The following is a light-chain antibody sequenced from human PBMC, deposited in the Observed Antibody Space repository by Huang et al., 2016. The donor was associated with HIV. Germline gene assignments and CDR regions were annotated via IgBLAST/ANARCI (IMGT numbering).Light chain of an antibody. CDR3: QQYNVWPYT. Sequence: LLTQSPVTLSLSPGENVTLSCRASQSIANNLAWYQQRPGQAPNLLIYGGSTKIIDIPGRFNGSASGTQFTLTITSLQPDDFTVYYCQQYNVWPYTFGQGTELEIK. CDR1: QSIANN. J-gene: IGKJ2*01. CDR2: GGS. V-gene: IGKV3-15*01.